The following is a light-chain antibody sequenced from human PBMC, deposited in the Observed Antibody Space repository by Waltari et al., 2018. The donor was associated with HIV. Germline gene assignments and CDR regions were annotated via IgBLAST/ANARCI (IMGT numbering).Light chain of an antibody. Sequence: QSVLTQPPSASGTPGQSVTISCSGTSSNIGTNYVYWYQQFPGTAPKLLIYRNNKRPSGVPARFSGSKSGTSASLDISGLRSDDEAEYYCAAWDDTLTVVFGGGTKLTVL. CDR1: SSNIGTNY. J-gene: IGLJ2*01. V-gene: IGLV1-47*01. CDR2: RNN. CDR3: AAWDDTLTVV.